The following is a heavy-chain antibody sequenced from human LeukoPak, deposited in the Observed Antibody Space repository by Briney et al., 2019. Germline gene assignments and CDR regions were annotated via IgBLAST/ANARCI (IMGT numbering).Heavy chain of an antibody. CDR2: ISGSGGST. CDR1: GFTFSTYA. Sequence: PGGSLRLSCAASGFTFSTYAMSWVRQAPGKGLEWVSAISGSGGSTYYADSVKGRFTISRDNSKNTLYLQVNSLRAEDTAIYYCAKRSGYFDYWGQGTPVTVSS. V-gene: IGHV3-23*01. J-gene: IGHJ4*02. D-gene: IGHD3-10*01. CDR3: AKRSGYFDY.